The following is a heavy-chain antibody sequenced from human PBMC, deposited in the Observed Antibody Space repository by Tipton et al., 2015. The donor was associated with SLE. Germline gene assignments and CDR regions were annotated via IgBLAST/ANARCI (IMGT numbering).Heavy chain of an antibody. V-gene: IGHV4-61*02. D-gene: IGHD2-2*02. CDR2: AYTTGSH. CDR1: GVSISSASYY. Sequence: TLSLTCTVSGVSISSASYYWNWIRQPAGKGLEWIGRAYTTGSHYYNPYLESRVAISMDTSKNQVSLKLTSVTPEDTAVYYCARRFLYDGFQVWGKGTLVTVSS. CDR3: ARRFLYDGFQV. J-gene: IGHJ1*01.